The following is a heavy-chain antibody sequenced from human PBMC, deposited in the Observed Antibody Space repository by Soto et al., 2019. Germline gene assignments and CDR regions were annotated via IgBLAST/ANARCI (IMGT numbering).Heavy chain of an antibody. V-gene: IGHV3-30*18. CDR1: GFTFSSYG. Sequence: QVQLVESGGGVVQPGRSLRLSCAASGFTFSSYGMHWVRQAPGKGLEWVAVISYDGSNKYYADSVKGRFTISRDNSKNTLYLQMNSMRAEDMAGYYCAKVEGGGITATYYYGMDFWGRGTTFTVSS. D-gene: IGHD1-20*01. CDR2: ISYDGSNK. J-gene: IGHJ6*02. CDR3: AKVEGGGITATYYYGMDF.